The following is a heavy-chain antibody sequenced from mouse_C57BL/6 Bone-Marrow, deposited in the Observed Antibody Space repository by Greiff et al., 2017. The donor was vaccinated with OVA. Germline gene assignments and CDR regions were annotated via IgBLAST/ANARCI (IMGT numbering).Heavy chain of an antibody. V-gene: IGHV5-9*01. CDR1: GFTFSSYT. Sequence: VQRVESGGGLVKPGGSLKLSCAASGFTFSSYTMSWVRQTPEKRLEWVATISGGGGNTYYPDSVKGRFTISRDNAKNTLYLQMSSLRSEDTALYYCARRSNYWYFDVWGTGTTVTVSS. D-gene: IGHD2-5*01. J-gene: IGHJ1*03. CDR2: ISGGGGNT. CDR3: ARRSNYWYFDV.